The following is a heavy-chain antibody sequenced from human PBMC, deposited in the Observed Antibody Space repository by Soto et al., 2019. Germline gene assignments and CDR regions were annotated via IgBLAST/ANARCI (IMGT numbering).Heavy chain of an antibody. CDR1: GFNFRNYA. D-gene: IGHD6-19*01. Sequence: EVQLLESGGGLVQPGGSLRLSCAASGFNFRNYAMSWVRQAPGKGLEWVSTISSGDAFTYYADSVKGRFTISRDYSKSTLDLQINTLRAEDTAVYYCAKDRQDSSFSWGQGTLVTVSS. CDR3: AKDRQDSSFS. CDR2: ISSGDAFT. V-gene: IGHV3-23*01. J-gene: IGHJ5*02.